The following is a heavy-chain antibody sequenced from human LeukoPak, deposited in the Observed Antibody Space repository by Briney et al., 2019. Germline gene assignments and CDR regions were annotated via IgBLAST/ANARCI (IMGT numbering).Heavy chain of an antibody. J-gene: IGHJ4*02. CDR1: GFTFSDYY. V-gene: IGHV3-11*01. CDR3: ARDGHAYGRGSPHY. D-gene: IGHD3-10*01. Sequence: GGSLRLSCAASGFTFSDYYMSWIRQAPGKGLEWVSYISSSGSTRYYADSVKGRFTISRDNAKNSYLQMNSLRAEDTAVYYCARDGHAYGRGSPHYWGQGTLVTVSS. CDR2: ISSSGSTR.